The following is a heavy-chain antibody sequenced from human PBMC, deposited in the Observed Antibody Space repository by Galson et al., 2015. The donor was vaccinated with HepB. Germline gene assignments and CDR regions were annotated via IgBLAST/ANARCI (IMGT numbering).Heavy chain of an antibody. D-gene: IGHD1-26*01. CDR1: GFTFSAYI. J-gene: IGHJ6*03. Sequence: SLRLSCAASGFTFSAYIMNWVRQAPGKGLEWVSSISSSSSYIYYADSLKGRFTISRDNAKNSLYLQMNSLRADDTAVYYCARDGRGSSSWGYYYYMDVWGKGTTVTVSS. CDR2: ISSSSSYI. V-gene: IGHV3-21*01. CDR3: ARDGRGSSSWGYYYYMDV.